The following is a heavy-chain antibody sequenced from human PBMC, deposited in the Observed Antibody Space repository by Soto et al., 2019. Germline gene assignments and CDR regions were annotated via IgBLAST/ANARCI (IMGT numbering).Heavy chain of an antibody. CDR1: GFTFSSYA. CDR3: ARSYYDSSGYSAY. Sequence: PGWSLRLSCAASGFTFSSYAMHWVRQAPGKGLEWVAVISYDGSNKYYADSVKGRFTISRDNSKNTLYLQMNSLRAEDTAVYYCARSYYDSSGYSAYWGQGTLVTASS. D-gene: IGHD3-22*01. J-gene: IGHJ4*02. V-gene: IGHV3-30-3*01. CDR2: ISYDGSNK.